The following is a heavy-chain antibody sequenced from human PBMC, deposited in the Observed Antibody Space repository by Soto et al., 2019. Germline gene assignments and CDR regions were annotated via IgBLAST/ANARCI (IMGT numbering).Heavy chain of an antibody. CDR3: ARDLSVGAADYYFDY. J-gene: IGHJ4*02. D-gene: IGHD1-26*01. V-gene: IGHV3-30-3*01. CDR2: ISSDGSDK. Sequence: QVQLVESGGGVVQPGRSLRLSCAASGFTFGTYALHWVRQAPGKGLEWVAVISSDGSDKKYADSVKGRFTISRDNSKNTLYLQMNSLRGEDTAVFYCARDLSVGAADYYFDYWGQGTLVTVSS. CDR1: GFTFGTYA.